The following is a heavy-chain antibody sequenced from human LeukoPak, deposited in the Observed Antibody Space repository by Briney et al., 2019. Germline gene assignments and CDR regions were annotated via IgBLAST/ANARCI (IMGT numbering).Heavy chain of an antibody. CDR2: ISSSSSYI. CDR3: ARDPRQNIVATISFDY. Sequence: PGGSLRLSCAASGFTFSSYSMNWVRQAPGKGLEWVSSISSSSSYIYYADSVKGRFTISRDNAKNSLYLQMNSLRAEDTAVYYCARDPRQNIVATISFDYWGQGTLVTVSS. J-gene: IGHJ4*02. D-gene: IGHD5-12*01. V-gene: IGHV3-21*01. CDR1: GFTFSSYS.